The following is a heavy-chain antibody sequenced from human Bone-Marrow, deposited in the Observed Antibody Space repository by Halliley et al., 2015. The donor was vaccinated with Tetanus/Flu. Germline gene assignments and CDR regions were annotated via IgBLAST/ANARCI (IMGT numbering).Heavy chain of an antibody. CDR1: GFPFFGYT. V-gene: IGHV3-21*01. CDR2: ISSSGSHI. D-gene: IGHD3-10*01. CDR3: AKDGEGWFFDL. Sequence: SLRLSCEASGFPFFGYTMTWVRQAPGKGLEWVSSISSSGSHIYYADSVKGRFTISRDNGKNSLFLQMSRLRVDDTALYYCAKDGEGWFFDLWGRGTLVPVS. J-gene: IGHJ2*01.